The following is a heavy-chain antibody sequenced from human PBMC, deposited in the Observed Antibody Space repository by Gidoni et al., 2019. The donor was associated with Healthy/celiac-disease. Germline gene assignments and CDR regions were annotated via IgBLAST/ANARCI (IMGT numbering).Heavy chain of an antibody. CDR1: GGSISSSSYY. V-gene: IGHV4-39*01. CDR3: ARHGRRPAIQLSSKDGMDV. Sequence: QLQLPESGPGLVKPSETLSLTCTVSGGSISSSSYYWGWIRQPPGKGLEWIGSIYYSGSTYYNPSLKSRVTISVDTSKNQFSLKLSSVTAADTAVYYCARHGRRPAIQLSSKDGMDVWGQGTTVTVSS. J-gene: IGHJ6*02. CDR2: IYYSGST. D-gene: IGHD5-18*01.